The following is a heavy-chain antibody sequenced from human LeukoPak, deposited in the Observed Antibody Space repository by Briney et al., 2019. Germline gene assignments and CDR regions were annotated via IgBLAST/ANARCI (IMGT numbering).Heavy chain of an antibody. CDR2: VYPADSTI. V-gene: IGHV5-51*01. Sequence: GESLKISCKGPEYDFANYWIGWVRQVPGRGLEWMGIVYPADSTIHYSPSFQGRVTISVDRSVSTAYLQWTSLKASDSAIYFCARRRYSDTHLDPWGQGTLVTLSS. D-gene: IGHD4-17*01. J-gene: IGHJ5*02. CDR1: EYDFANYW. CDR3: ARRRYSDTHLDP.